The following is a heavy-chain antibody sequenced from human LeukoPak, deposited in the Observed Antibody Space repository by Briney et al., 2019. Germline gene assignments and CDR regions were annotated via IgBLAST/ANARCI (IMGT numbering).Heavy chain of an antibody. CDR3: ARLSGSGYICRVLDN. D-gene: IGHD3-22*01. J-gene: IGHJ4*02. CDR1: EFTFSSYS. Sequence: PGGSLRLSCVASEFTFSSYSMSWVRQAPGRGPEWVSSITSSGDLTFYTDSVKGRFTISRDNAKNTLYLQMNSLRAEDTAIYYCARLSGSGYICRVLDNWGQGTLVTVSS. CDR2: ITSSGDLT. V-gene: IGHV3-23*01.